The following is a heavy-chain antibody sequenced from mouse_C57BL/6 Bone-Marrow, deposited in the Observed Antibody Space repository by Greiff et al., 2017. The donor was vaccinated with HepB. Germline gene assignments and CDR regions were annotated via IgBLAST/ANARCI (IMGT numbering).Heavy chain of an antibody. Sequence: EVMLVESGEGLVKPGGSLKLSCAASGFTFSSYAMSWVRQTPEKRLEWVAYISSGGDYIYYADTVKGRFTISRDNARNTLYLQMSSLKSEDTAMYYCTRDEVYYGSSYGAYWGQGTLVTVSA. J-gene: IGHJ3*01. CDR3: TRDEVYYGSSYGAY. V-gene: IGHV5-9-1*02. CDR2: ISSGGDYI. D-gene: IGHD1-1*01. CDR1: GFTFSSYA.